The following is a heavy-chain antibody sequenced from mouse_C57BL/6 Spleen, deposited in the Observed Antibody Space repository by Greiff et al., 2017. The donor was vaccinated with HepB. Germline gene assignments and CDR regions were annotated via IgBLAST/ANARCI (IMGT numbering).Heavy chain of an antibody. CDR1: GFTFSSYA. CDR3: ARVSYDGYMDY. CDR2: ISDGGSYT. J-gene: IGHJ4*01. D-gene: IGHD2-3*01. Sequence: EVQLVESGGGLVKPGGSLKLSCAASGFTFSSYAMSWVRQTPEKRLEWVATISDGGSYTYYPDNVKGRFTISRDNAKNNLYLQMSHLKSEDTAMYYCARVSYDGYMDYWGQGTSVTVSS. V-gene: IGHV5-4*01.